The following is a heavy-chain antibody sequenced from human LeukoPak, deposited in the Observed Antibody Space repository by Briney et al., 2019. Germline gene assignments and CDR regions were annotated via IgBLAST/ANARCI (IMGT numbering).Heavy chain of an antibody. CDR1: GFSFRSYG. Sequence: GRSLRLSCAVSGFSFRSYGMHWVRQAPGKRLEWVAVIWYDGSNKYYADSVKGRFTISRDNSKNTLYLQMNSLRDDDTAVYYCVRGVGVSRFNYLDSWGQGTLVIVSS. V-gene: IGHV3-33*01. J-gene: IGHJ4*02. CDR3: VRGVGVSRFNYLDS. D-gene: IGHD6-13*01. CDR2: IWYDGSNK.